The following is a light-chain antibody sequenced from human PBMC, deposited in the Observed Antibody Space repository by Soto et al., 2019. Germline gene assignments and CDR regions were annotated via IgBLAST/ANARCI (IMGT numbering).Light chain of an antibody. V-gene: IGKV3-20*01. CDR3: QQYGSSPRLT. J-gene: IGKJ4*01. CDR2: GAS. CDR1: QSVSSSY. Sequence: EIVLTQSPGTLSLSPGERATLSCRASQSVSSSYLAWYQQKPGQAPRLPIYGASSRATGIQDRFSGSGAGTDFTLTIIRLEPEDYAVYYCQQYGSSPRLTFGGGTKVEIK.